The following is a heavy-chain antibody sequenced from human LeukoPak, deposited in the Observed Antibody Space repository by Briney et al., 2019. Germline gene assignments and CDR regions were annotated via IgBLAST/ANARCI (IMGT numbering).Heavy chain of an antibody. V-gene: IGHV4-59*01. CDR3: ARGSGYSYGNDH. Sequence: SETLSLTCTVSGGSISSYYWSWIRQPPGKGLEWIGYIYYSGSTNYNPSLKSRVTISVDTSKNQFSLKLSSVTAADTAVYYCARGSGYSYGNDHWGQGTLVTVSS. CDR2: IYYSGST. CDR1: GGSISSYY. J-gene: IGHJ4*02. D-gene: IGHD5-18*01.